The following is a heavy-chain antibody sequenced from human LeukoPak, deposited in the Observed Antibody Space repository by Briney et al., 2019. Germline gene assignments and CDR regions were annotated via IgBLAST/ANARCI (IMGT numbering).Heavy chain of an antibody. J-gene: IGHJ6*04. D-gene: IGHD3-10*02. CDR1: GFTFSSYA. CDR3: AELGITMIGGV. V-gene: IGHV3-23*01. Sequence: GGSLRLSCAASGFTFSSYAMSWVRQAPGKGLQWVSGVSGSGGKIYYADSVRGRFTISRDNAKNSLYLQMNSLRAEDTAVYYCAELGITMIGGVWGKGTTVTISS. CDR2: VSGSGGKI.